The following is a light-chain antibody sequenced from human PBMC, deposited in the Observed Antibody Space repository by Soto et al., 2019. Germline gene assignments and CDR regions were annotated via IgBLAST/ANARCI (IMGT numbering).Light chain of an antibody. CDR1: QSVSSSY. J-gene: IGKJ5*01. Sequence: EIVLTQSPGTLSVSPGERATLSCRASQSVSSSYLAWYQQKRGQAPRLLIYGASSRATGIPDRFSGSGSGTDFTLTITRLEPEDFSVYYCQQCRRSSITFGQGTRLEIK. CDR3: QQCRRSSIT. V-gene: IGKV3-20*01. CDR2: GAS.